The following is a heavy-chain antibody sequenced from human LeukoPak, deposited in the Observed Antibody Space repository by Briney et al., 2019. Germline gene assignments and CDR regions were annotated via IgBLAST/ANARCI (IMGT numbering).Heavy chain of an antibody. V-gene: IGHV3-23*01. CDR2: ISGSGGST. CDR3: AKDDILTGYPFPF. D-gene: IGHD3-9*01. CDR1: GLTFSSYG. J-gene: IGHJ4*02. Sequence: GGSLRLSCAASGLTFSSYGMSWVRQAPGRGLEWVSAISGSGGSTYYADSVKGRFTISRDNSKNTLYLQMNSLRAEDTAVYYCAKDDILTGYPFPFWGQGTLVTVSS.